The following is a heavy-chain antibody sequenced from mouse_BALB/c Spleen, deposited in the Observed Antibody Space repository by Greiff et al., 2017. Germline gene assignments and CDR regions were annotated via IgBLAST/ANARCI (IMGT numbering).Heavy chain of an antibody. CDR2: INPSNGGT. CDR1: GYTFTSYY. J-gene: IGHJ3*01. Sequence: QVQLQQPGAELVKPGASVKLSCKASGYTFTSYYMYWVKQRPGQGLEWIGGINPSNGGTNFNEKFKSKATLTVDKSSSTAYMQLSSLTSEDSAVYYCTRNYRYDAVFAYGGQGTLVTVSA. CDR3: TRNYRYDAVFAY. D-gene: IGHD2-14*01. V-gene: IGHV1S81*02.